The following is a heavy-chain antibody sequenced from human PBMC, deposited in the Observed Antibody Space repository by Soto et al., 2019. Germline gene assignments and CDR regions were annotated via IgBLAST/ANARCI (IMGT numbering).Heavy chain of an antibody. CDR1: GGSISSGDYY. Sequence: SETLSLTCTVSGGSISSGDYYWSWIRQPPGKGLEWIGYIYYSGSTYYNPSLKSRVTISVDTSKNQFSLKLSSVTAADTAVYYCARGGIAGHWFDPWGQGILVTVSS. V-gene: IGHV4-30-4*01. D-gene: IGHD6-13*01. CDR3: ARGGIAGHWFDP. J-gene: IGHJ5*02. CDR2: IYYSGST.